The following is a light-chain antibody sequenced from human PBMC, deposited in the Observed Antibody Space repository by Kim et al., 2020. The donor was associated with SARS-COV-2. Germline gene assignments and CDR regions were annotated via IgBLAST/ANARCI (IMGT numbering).Light chain of an antibody. V-gene: IGKV3-15*01. CDR2: GAT. Sequence: EIEMTQSPPTLSVSPGDRVTLSCRASQDITNSLAWYQQKPGQAPRLLIYGATTRPTGVPVRFSGSQSGTEFTLTISSLQSEDFAVYYCQQYRTWPLFGPGTKLEIK. CDR3: QQYRTWPL. J-gene: IGKJ2*01. CDR1: QDITNS.